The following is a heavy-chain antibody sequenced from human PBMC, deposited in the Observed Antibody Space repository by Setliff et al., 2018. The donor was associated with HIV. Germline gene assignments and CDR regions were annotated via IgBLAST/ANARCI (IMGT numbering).Heavy chain of an antibody. CDR1: GYTFTDYF. CDR3: ARQLSNSLDY. D-gene: IGHD7-27*01. J-gene: IGHJ4*02. V-gene: IGHV1-2*02. CDR2: ISPNNGDT. Sequence: ASVKVSCKSSGYTFTDYFIHWVRQAPGQGLEWLGWISPNNGDTTIPQRFQGRVTMTRDTSINTAYMELSGLRSDDTAVYFCARQLSNSLDYWGQGTLVTVSS.